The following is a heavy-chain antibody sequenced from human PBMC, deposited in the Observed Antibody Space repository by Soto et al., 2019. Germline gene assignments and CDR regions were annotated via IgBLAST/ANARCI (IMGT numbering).Heavy chain of an antibody. Sequence: HPGGSLRLSCAASGFTFSSYWMSWVRQAPGRGLEWMANIKYDGSEKYYVDSVKGRLTTSRDNAKNSLYLQMNSLRAEDTAVYYCASSPHKDSRPDYWGQGTRVTVSS. V-gene: IGHV3-7*03. CDR1: GFTFSSYW. D-gene: IGHD3-22*01. CDR2: IKYDGSEK. J-gene: IGHJ4*02. CDR3: ASSPHKDSRPDY.